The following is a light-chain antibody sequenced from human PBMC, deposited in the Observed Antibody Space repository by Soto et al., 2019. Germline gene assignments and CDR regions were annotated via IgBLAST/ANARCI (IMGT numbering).Light chain of an antibody. CDR1: SSDVGGYNY. J-gene: IGLJ1*01. CDR2: DVS. V-gene: IGLV2-14*01. Sequence: QSALTQPASLSGSPGQPITISCTGTSSDVGGYNYVSWYQQHPGKAPKVMIYDVSNRPSGVSNRFSGSKSGNTASLTISRLQAEDEADYYCYSYTTSSTYVFGTGTKVTVL. CDR3: YSYTTSSTYV.